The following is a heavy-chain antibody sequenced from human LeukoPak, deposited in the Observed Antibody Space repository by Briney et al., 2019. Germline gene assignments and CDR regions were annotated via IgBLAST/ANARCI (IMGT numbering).Heavy chain of an antibody. D-gene: IGHD6-19*01. J-gene: IGHJ4*02. CDR3: AKEGYSSDPYYFDY. Sequence: GGSLRLSCAASGFTFSSYAMSWVRQAPGKGLEWVSAISGSGAGTYYADSVKGRFTISRDNSKNTLYLQMNSLRAKDTAVFYCAKEGYSSDPYYFDYWGQGTLVTVSS. V-gene: IGHV3-23*01. CDR1: GFTFSSYA. CDR2: ISGSGAGT.